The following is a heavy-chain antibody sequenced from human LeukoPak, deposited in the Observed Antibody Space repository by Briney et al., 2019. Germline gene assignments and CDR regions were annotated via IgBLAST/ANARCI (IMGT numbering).Heavy chain of an antibody. CDR3: ATASHGRYSGSLGIAFDI. CDR2: FDPEDGET. CDR1: GYTLTELS. Sequence: ASVKVSCKVSGYTLTELSMHWVRQAPGKGLEWMGGFDPEDGETIYAQKFQGRVTMTEDTSTDTAYMELSSLRSEDTAVYYCATASHGRYSGSLGIAFDIWGQGTMVTVSS. D-gene: IGHD1-26*01. V-gene: IGHV1-24*01. J-gene: IGHJ3*02.